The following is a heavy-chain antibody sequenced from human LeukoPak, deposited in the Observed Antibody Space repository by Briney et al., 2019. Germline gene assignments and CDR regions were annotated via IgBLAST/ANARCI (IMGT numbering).Heavy chain of an antibody. J-gene: IGHJ4*02. D-gene: IGHD5-18*01. CDR1: RYTFTSYY. CDR3: ARSRSGNSYGCMY. Sequence: ASVKVSCKPSRYTFTSYYMHWVRQAAGQGLEWMGIINPSGGSTSYAQKFQGRVTMTRDMSTSTVYMELSSLRSEDTAVYYCARSRSGNSYGCMYWGQGTLVTVSS. CDR2: INPSGGST. V-gene: IGHV1-46*01.